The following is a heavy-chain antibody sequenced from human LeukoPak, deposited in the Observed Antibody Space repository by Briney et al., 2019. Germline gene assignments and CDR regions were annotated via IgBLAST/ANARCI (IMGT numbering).Heavy chain of an antibody. Sequence: VASVKVSCKASGGTFSSYAISWVRQAPGQGLEWMGGIIPIFGTANYAQKFQGRVTITADESTSTAYMELSSLRSEDTAVYYCATTYYDFRSAVGSFHYFDYWGQGTLVTVSS. V-gene: IGHV1-69*01. CDR3: ATTYYDFRSAVGSFHYFDY. J-gene: IGHJ4*02. D-gene: IGHD3-3*01. CDR1: GGTFSSYA. CDR2: IIPIFGTA.